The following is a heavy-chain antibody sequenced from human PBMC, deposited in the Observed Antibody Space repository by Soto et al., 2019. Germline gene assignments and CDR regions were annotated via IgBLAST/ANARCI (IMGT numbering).Heavy chain of an antibody. J-gene: IGHJ5*02. Sequence: ASVKVSCKASGYTFTGYSMHWVRQAPGQGLEWMGWINPNSGGTNYAQKFQGRVTMTRNTSISTAYMELSSLRSEDTAVYYCAREQVGWFDPWGQGTLVTVSS. CDR3: AREQVGWFDP. D-gene: IGHD3-10*01. V-gene: IGHV1-2*02. CDR1: GYTFTGYS. CDR2: INPNSGGT.